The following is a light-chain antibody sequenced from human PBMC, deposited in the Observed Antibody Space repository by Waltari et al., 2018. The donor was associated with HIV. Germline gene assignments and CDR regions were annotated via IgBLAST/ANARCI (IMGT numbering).Light chain of an antibody. CDR1: QGISSN. Sequence: DIQLTQSPSFLSSSVGDRVPIACRSSQGISSNLACYQQKPGKAPKLLIYVASTLESGVPSRFSGSGSGTEFTLTINSLQPEDFATYCCQQLDSYPRTFGPGTKVDIK. CDR2: VAS. V-gene: IGKV1-9*01. CDR3: QQLDSYPRT. J-gene: IGKJ3*01.